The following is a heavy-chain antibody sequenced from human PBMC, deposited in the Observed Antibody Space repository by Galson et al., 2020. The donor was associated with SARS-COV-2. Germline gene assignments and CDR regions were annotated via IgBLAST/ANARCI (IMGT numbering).Heavy chain of an antibody. CDR3: AKDSTFGGVAQ. V-gene: IGHV3-23*01. CDR1: GFTFSSYA. D-gene: IGHD3-16*01. CDR2: ISGSGGST. Sequence: GESLKISCAASGFTFSSYAMSWVRQAPGKGLEWVSAISGSGGSTYYADSVKGRFTISRDNSKNTLYLQMNSLRAEDTAVYYCAKDSTFGGVAQWGQGTLVTVSS. J-gene: IGHJ4*02.